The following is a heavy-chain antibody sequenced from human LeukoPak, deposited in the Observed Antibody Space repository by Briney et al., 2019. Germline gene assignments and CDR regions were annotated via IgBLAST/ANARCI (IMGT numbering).Heavy chain of an antibody. Sequence: GGSLRLSCVASGFTYNNYWMSWVRQAPGKGLEWVGIMSNSGENTFYGEAVKGRFTISRDNSQNTLYLQMNSLRPEDTAVYYCAKGGASVTRYVDYWGQGTLVTVSS. V-gene: IGHV3-30*18. J-gene: IGHJ4*02. CDR1: GFTYNNYW. D-gene: IGHD4-17*01. CDR2: MSNSGENT. CDR3: AKGGASVTRYVDY.